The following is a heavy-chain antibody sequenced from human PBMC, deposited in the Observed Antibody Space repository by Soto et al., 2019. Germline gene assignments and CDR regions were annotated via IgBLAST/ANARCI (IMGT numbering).Heavy chain of an antibody. CDR2: INHSGST. CDR3: ARGLPQDYYGMDV. Sequence: QVQLQQWGAGLLKPSETLSLTCAVYGGSFSGYYWSWIRQPPGKGLEWIGEINHSGSTNYNPSLKSRVTISVYTSKNQFSLKLSSVTAADTAVYYCARGLPQDYYGMDVWGQGTTVTVSS. D-gene: IGHD2-15*01. J-gene: IGHJ6*02. V-gene: IGHV4-34*01. CDR1: GGSFSGYY.